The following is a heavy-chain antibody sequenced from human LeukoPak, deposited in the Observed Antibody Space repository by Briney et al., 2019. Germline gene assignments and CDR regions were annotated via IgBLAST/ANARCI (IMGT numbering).Heavy chain of an antibody. D-gene: IGHD3-3*01. V-gene: IGHV4-61*05. CDR3: ARGRFLEWLRGNYYYYMDV. CDR1: GGSISSRSYY. CDR2: IYYSGST. Sequence: SETLSLTCTVSGGSISSRSYYWGWIRQPPGKGLEWIGYIYYSGSTNYNPSLKSRVTISVDTSKNQFSLKLSSVTAADTAVYYCARGRFLEWLRGNYYYYMDVWGKGTTVTVSS. J-gene: IGHJ6*03.